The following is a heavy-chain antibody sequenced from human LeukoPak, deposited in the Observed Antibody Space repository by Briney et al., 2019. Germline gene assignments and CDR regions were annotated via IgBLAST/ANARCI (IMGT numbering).Heavy chain of an antibody. CDR1: RLTFSDYY. V-gene: IGHV3-11*01. D-gene: IGHD6-19*01. CDR2: ISSSTSTI. Sequence: GGSLRLTCVASRLTFSDYYMSWIRQAPGKGLEWVAYISSSTSTIYYADSVKGRFTISRDNAKNSLYLQMSSLRAEDTAVYYCAKDRMRGYGSDWRGDAFDIWGQGTMVTVSS. J-gene: IGHJ3*02. CDR3: AKDRMRGYGSDWRGDAFDI.